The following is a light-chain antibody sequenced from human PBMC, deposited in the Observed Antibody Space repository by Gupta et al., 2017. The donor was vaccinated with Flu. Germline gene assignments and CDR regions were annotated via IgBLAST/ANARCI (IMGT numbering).Light chain of an antibody. CDR2: DAY. V-gene: IGKV1-33*01. CDR1: QDIRNA. Sequence: DIQMTQSPSSLSASVGDRVTITCQASQDIRNALNWYQQKPGKSPKLLIYDAYSLETGVPSRFSGSGSVADITLTISSLPAEDIATYYCQQYYNQLGTFGQGTNLEIK. J-gene: IGKJ2*02. CDR3: QQYYNQLGT.